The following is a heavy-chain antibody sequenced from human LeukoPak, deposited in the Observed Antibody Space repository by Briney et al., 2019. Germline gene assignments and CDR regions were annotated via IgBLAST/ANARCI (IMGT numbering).Heavy chain of an antibody. CDR1: GFTFSSYS. J-gene: IGHJ4*02. Sequence: GGSLRLSCAASGFTFSSYSMNWVRQAPGKGLEWVSSISSSSYIYYADSVKGRFTISRDNAKNSLYLQMNSLRAEDTAVYYCARGGGNIQLWLEDYWGQGTLVTVSS. D-gene: IGHD5-18*01. CDR2: ISSSSYI. CDR3: ARGGGNIQLWLEDY. V-gene: IGHV3-21*01.